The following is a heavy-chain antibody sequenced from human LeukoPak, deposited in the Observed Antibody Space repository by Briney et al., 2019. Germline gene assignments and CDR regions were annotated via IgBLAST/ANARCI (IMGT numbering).Heavy chain of an antibody. CDR1: GYTFTSYA. J-gene: IGHJ5*02. Sequence: ASVKVSCKASGYTFTSYAMHWVRQAPGQRLEWMGWINAGNGNTKYSQKFQGRVTITRDTSASTAYMELSSLRSEDTAVYYCARDGHIFSQWLVPQNWFDPWGQGTLVTVSS. CDR2: INAGNGNT. D-gene: IGHD6-19*01. CDR3: ARDGHIFSQWLVPQNWFDP. V-gene: IGHV1-3*01.